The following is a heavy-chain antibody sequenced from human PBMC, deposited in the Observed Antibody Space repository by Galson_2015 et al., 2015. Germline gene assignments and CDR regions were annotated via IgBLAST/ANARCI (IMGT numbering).Heavy chain of an antibody. Sequence: GSTYYNASLKSRVTITVDTSKNQFSLKLTSVTAADTALYYCARGPGGYDQRRIDYWGQGTLATVSS. J-gene: IGHJ4*02. CDR3: ARGPGGYDQRRIDY. V-gene: IGHV4-31*02. D-gene: IGHD5-12*01. CDR2: GST.